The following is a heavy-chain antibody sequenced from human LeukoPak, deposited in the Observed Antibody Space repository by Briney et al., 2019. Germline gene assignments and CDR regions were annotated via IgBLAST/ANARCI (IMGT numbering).Heavy chain of an antibody. V-gene: IGHV3-53*01. D-gene: IGHD1-26*01. J-gene: IGHJ4*02. CDR1: GFTVSSNY. CDR2: IYSGGST. Sequence: GGSLRLSCAASGFTVSSNYMSWVRQARGKGLEWVSVIYSGGSTYYADSVKGRFTISRDNSKNTLYLQMISLRAEDTAVYYCARAAGYSGNYRYYFDYWGQGTLVTVSS. CDR3: ARAAGYSGNYRYYFDY.